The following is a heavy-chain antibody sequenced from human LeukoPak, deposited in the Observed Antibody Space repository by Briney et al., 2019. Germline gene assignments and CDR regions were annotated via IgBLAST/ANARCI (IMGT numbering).Heavy chain of an antibody. V-gene: IGHV4-59*01. CDR2: IYYSGST. D-gene: IGHD1-26*01. J-gene: IGHJ6*03. CDR3: ARGSGSYLYYYYYMDV. Sequence: SETLSLTCTVSGGSISSYYWSWIRQPPGKGLEWIGYIYYSGSTNYNPSLKSRVTISVDASKNQFSLKLSSVTAADTAVYYCARGSGSYLYYYYYMDVWGKGTTVTVSS. CDR1: GGSISSYY.